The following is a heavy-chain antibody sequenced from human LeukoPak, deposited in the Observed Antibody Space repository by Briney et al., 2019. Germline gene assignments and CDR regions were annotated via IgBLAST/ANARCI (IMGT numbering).Heavy chain of an antibody. CDR2: ISYDGSNK. CDR3: ARGGGYISSWSYFDY. V-gene: IGHV3-30-3*01. J-gene: IGHJ4*02. D-gene: IGHD6-13*01. Sequence: GRSLRLSCAASGFTFSSYAMHWVRQAPGKGLEWVAVISYDGSNKYYADSVKGRFTISRGNSKNSLYLQMNSLRAEDTAVYYCARGGGYISSWSYFDYWGQGTLVTVSS. CDR1: GFTFSSYA.